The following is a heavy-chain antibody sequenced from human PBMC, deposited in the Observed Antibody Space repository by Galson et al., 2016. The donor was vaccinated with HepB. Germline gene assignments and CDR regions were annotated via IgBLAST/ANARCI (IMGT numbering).Heavy chain of an antibody. Sequence: SLRLSCAASGFTFSHYWMHWVRQAPGQGLVWVSRIQSDGSTTHSADSVKGRFTISRDNAKNTLYLQMNGLRGDGTAVYYCARGGYGSSYYSGMDVWGQGTTVTVSS. V-gene: IGHV3-74*01. CDR2: IQSDGSTT. J-gene: IGHJ6*02. D-gene: IGHD5-12*01. CDR3: ARGGYGSSYYSGMDV. CDR1: GFTFSHYW.